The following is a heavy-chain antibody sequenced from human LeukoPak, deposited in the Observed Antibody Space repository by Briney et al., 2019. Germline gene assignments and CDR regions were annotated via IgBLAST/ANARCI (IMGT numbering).Heavy chain of an antibody. J-gene: IGHJ4*02. CDR1: GFTFSSYA. V-gene: IGHV3-23*01. CDR3: AKGYQLLGY. D-gene: IGHD2-2*01. Sequence: GGSLRLSCAASGFTFSSYAMNWVRQAPGKGLEWVSGISNSGGTTYYADSVKGRFTISRDNSKNTLYLQMNSLRAEDTAVYYCAKGYQLLGYWGQGTLVTVSS. CDR2: ISNSGGTT.